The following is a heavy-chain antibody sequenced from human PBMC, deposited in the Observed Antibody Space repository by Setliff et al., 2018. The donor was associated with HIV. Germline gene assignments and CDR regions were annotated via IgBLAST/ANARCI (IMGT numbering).Heavy chain of an antibody. CDR2: IYSSGST. D-gene: IGHD1-26*01. CDR3: ARTEVGASFDY. J-gene: IGHJ4*02. Sequence: PSETLSLTCTVSGGSISRSRHFWSWIRQPAGKGLEWIGRIYSSGSTKYNPSLKSRVTISVDTSKNQFSLKLRSVTAADTAVYYCARTEVGASFDYWGQGTLVTVSS. CDR1: GGSISRSRHF. V-gene: IGHV4-61*02.